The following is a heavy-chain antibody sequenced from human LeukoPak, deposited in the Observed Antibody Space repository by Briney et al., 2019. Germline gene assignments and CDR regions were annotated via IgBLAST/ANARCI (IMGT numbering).Heavy chain of an antibody. CDR2: ITSYGDNT. Sequence: GGSLRLSCVASGFTFSGHTMHWVRQAPGKGLKYVSAITSYGDNTYYANSVKGRFTISRDNSKNTLYLQMGSLRVEDMAVYYCARAPRWQQLVPGYFDYWGQGTQVIVSS. J-gene: IGHJ4*02. CDR1: GFTFSGHT. V-gene: IGHV3-64*01. D-gene: IGHD6-13*01. CDR3: ARAPRWQQLVPGYFDY.